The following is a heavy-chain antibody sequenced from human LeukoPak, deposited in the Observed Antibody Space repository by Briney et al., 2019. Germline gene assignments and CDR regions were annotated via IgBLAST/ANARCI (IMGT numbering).Heavy chain of an antibody. CDR1: GGSFRGYY. CDR3: ARRVAAGAFAS. CDR2: IIHTGST. J-gene: IGHJ5*01. Sequence: SETLSLTCAVYGGSFRGYYWSWIRQPPEKGLEWIGEIIHTGSTNYNPSLRSRVTMSVDTSNNQVSLNLSSVTAADTVVYYCARRVAAGAFASWGQGALVTVSS. V-gene: IGHV4-34*12. D-gene: IGHD4/OR15-4a*01.